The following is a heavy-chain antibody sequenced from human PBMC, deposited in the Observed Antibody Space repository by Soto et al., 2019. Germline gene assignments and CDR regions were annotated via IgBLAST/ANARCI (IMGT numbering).Heavy chain of an antibody. J-gene: IGHJ4*02. CDR3: AKNQERELPRVIDF. V-gene: IGHV3-23*01. CDR1: GLTFSNYA. CDR2: MSGSSSTT. D-gene: IGHD1-7*01. Sequence: PGGSLILSYATSGLTFSNYAMSWVRQAPGGGLEWVSSMSGSSSTTYYADSVRGRFTISRDRSKNTLYLQMSSLRAEDTALYYCAKNQERELPRVIDFWGQGTLVTVSS.